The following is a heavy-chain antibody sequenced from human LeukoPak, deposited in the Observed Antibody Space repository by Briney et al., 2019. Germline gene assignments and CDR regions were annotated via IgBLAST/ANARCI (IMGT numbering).Heavy chain of an antibody. CDR2: TYYRSKWYN. Sequence: SQTLSLTCAISGDSVSSNSAAWNWIRQSPSRGLEWLGRTYYRSKWYNDYAVSVKSRIPINPDTSKNQFSLQLNSVTPEDTAVYYCAREWGSSWSIGWYWFDPWGQGTLVTVSS. V-gene: IGHV6-1*01. D-gene: IGHD6-13*01. J-gene: IGHJ5*02. CDR1: GDSVSSNSAA. CDR3: AREWGSSWSIGWYWFDP.